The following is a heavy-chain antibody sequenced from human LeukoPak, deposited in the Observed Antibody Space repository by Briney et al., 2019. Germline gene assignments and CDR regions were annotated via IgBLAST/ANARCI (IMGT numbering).Heavy chain of an antibody. CDR2: ISGTSNTR. CDR1: GLTFSSCS. D-gene: IGHD3-3*01. J-gene: IGHJ4*02. CDR3: ASGGSVFGVVILYYFDN. V-gene: IGHV3-48*02. Sequence: GGSLRLSCATSGLTFSSCSMNWVRQAPGKGLEWVSYISGTSNTRYYADSVKGRFTISRDNAKNSLYLQMNSLSDEDTAVYYCASGGSVFGVVILYYFDNWGQGTLVTVSS.